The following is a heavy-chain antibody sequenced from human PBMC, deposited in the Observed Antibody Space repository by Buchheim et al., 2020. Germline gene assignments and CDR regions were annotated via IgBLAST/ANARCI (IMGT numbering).Heavy chain of an antibody. CDR2: ISSSSSTI. Sequence: EVQLVESGGGLVQPGGSLRLSCAASGFTFSSYSMNWVRQAPGKGLEWVSYISSSSSTIYYADSVKGRFTISRDNAKTSLYLQMNSLRAEDTAVYYCARDASYCSGGSCYRKRYYGMDVWGQGTT. CDR3: ARDASYCSGGSCYRKRYYGMDV. V-gene: IGHV3-48*01. CDR1: GFTFSSYS. J-gene: IGHJ6*02. D-gene: IGHD2-15*01.